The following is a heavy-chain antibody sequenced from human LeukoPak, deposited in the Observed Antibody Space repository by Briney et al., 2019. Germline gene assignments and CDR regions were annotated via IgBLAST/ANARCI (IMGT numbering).Heavy chain of an antibody. CDR2: INHSGST. D-gene: IGHD5-18*01. CDR1: GGSFSGYY. CDR3: AGRGYSYGPEH. J-gene: IGHJ1*01. V-gene: IGHV4-34*01. Sequence: SETLSLTCAVYGGSFSGYYWSWIRQPPGKGLEWIGEINHSGSTNYNPSLKSRVTISVDTSKNQFSLKLSSVTAADTAVYYCAGRGYSYGPEHWGQGTLVTVSS.